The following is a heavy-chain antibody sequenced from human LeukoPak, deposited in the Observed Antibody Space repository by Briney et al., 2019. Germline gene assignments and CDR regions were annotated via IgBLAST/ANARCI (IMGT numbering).Heavy chain of an antibody. CDR2: IIPVLSTA. V-gene: IGHV1-69*13. J-gene: IGHJ6*03. CDR1: GDTFSRYA. Sequence: SVKVSCEASGDTFSRYAISWVRQAPGQGLEWMGGIIPVLSTANYAQKFQDRVTITADESTSTTYMELSSLKSEDTAVYYCATTGGDIYYYYMDVWGKGTTVTISS. CDR3: ATTGGDIYYYYMDV. D-gene: IGHD3-16*01.